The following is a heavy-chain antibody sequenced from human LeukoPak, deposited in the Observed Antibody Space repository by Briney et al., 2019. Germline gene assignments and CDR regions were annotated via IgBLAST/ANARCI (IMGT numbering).Heavy chain of an antibody. Sequence: SETLSLTCTVSGGSISSYYWSWIRQPAGKGLEWIGRIYTSGSTNYNPSLKSRVTMSVDTSKNQFSLKLSSVTAADTAVYCCARDPSIAVDDWFDPWGQGTLVTVSS. J-gene: IGHJ5*02. CDR1: GGSISSYY. V-gene: IGHV4-4*07. CDR2: IYTSGST. CDR3: ARDPSIAVDDWFDP. D-gene: IGHD6-19*01.